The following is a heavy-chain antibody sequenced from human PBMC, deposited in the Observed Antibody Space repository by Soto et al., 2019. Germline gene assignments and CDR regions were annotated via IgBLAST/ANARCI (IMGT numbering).Heavy chain of an antibody. CDR3: ARDRVTNADYYYGMDV. Sequence: QVQLAESGGGLVKPGGSLRLSCAASGFTFSDYYMSWIRQAPGKGLEWVSYISSSSSYTNYADSVKGRFTISRDNAKNSLYLQMNSLRAEDTAVYYCARDRVTNADYYYGMDVWGQGTTVTVSS. CDR2: ISSSSSYT. CDR1: GFTFSDYY. D-gene: IGHD2-21*02. V-gene: IGHV3-11*06. J-gene: IGHJ6*02.